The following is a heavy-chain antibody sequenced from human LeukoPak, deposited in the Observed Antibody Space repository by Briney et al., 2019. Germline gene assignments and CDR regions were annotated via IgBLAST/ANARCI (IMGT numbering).Heavy chain of an antibody. Sequence: SETLSLTCSVSGGSISSTSYYWVWIRQPPGKGLEWIGSIYHSGNSYYNPSLKSRLTISTDMSKNQFSLKLSSVTAADTALYYCARDRGIMLTFGGVVAKGAHYWGQGTLVTVSS. J-gene: IGHJ4*02. V-gene: IGHV4-39*07. CDR1: GGSISSTSYY. D-gene: IGHD3-16*02. CDR3: ARDRGIMLTFGGVVAKGAHY. CDR2: IYHSGNS.